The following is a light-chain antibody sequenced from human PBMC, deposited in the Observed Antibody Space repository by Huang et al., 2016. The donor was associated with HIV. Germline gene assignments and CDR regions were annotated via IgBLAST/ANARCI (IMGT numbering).Light chain of an antibody. CDR3: QHLYT. Sequence: IQLTQSPSSLSASVGDRVTITCRANQAIGTYLPWYQQKPGKAPELLLNSSSTLRSGVPSRFSGGGSGTDFTLTITSLQPEDFASYSCQHLYTFGGGTKVEIK. J-gene: IGKJ4*01. CDR1: QAIGTY. CDR2: SSS. V-gene: IGKV1-9*01.